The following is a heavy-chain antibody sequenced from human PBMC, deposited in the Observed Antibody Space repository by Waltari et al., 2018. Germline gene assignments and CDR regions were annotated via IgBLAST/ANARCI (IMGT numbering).Heavy chain of an antibody. J-gene: IGHJ4*02. D-gene: IGHD1-26*01. CDR1: GFTFSIYS. V-gene: IGHV3-23*01. CDR2: IGGSGGST. Sequence: EVQLLESGGGLVQPGGSLSLSCAALGFTFSIYSFGWVRQDPGKGLEWVSAIGGSGGSTYYADSVKGRFTISRDNSKNTLYLQMNSLRAEDTAVYYCAKGPKWELLPEPYFDYWGQGTLVTVSS. CDR3: AKGPKWELLPEPYFDY.